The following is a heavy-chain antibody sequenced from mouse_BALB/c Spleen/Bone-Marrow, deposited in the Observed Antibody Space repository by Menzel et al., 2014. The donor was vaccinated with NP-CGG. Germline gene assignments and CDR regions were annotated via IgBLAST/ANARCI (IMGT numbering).Heavy chain of an antibody. D-gene: IGHD1-1*02. V-gene: IGHV1S81*02. CDR2: INPSNGRT. CDR3: ARGGGSYYAMDY. Sequence: QVQLQQPGAELVKPGASVKLSCKASGYTFTSYWMHWVKQRPGQGLEWIGEINPSNGRTNYNEKFKCKATLTVDKSSSTAYMQLSSLTSEDSAVYYCARGGGSYYAMDYWGQGTSVTVSS. CDR1: GYTFTSYW. J-gene: IGHJ4*01.